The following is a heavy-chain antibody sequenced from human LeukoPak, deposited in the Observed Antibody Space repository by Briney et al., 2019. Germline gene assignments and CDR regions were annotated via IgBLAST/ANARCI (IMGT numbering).Heavy chain of an antibody. Sequence: GASVKVSCKVSGYSLTDLSMHWVRQPPGKGLEWMGCFDPEHGETIYAQKFQGRVTMTEDTSTDTAYMELSSLKSEDTAVYFCATLGVVQLPKTMTRWYYWGQGTLVTVSS. D-gene: IGHD4-17*01. CDR2: FDPEHGET. CDR3: ATLGVVQLPKTMTRWYY. J-gene: IGHJ4*02. V-gene: IGHV1-24*01. CDR1: GYSLTDLS.